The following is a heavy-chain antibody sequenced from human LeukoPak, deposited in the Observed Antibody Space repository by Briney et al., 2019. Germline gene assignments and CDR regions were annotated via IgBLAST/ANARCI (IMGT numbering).Heavy chain of an antibody. J-gene: IGHJ4*02. CDR1: GFTFSNYV. Sequence: GGSLRLSCAASGFTFSNYVMNWVRQAPGKGLEWVSGISSNGGSTYYADSVKGRFTLSRDNSKNTLDLQMSSLRAEDTAVYYCAKALGYYDSSGYLNFDSWGQGTLVTVSS. D-gene: IGHD3-22*01. CDR2: ISSNGGST. V-gene: IGHV3-23*01. CDR3: AKALGYYDSSGYLNFDS.